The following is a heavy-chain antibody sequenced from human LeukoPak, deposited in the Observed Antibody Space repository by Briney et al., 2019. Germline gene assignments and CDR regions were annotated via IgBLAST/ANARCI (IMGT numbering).Heavy chain of an antibody. CDR1: GGTFSSYA. Sequence: ASVKVSCKASGGTFSSYAISWVRQAPGQRLEWMGWINAGNGNTKYSQKFQGRVTITRDTSASTAYMELSSLRSEDTAVYYCARGKMIVVVSRGYAFDIWGQGTMVTVSS. CDR2: INAGNGNT. V-gene: IGHV1-3*01. J-gene: IGHJ3*02. CDR3: ARGKMIVVVSRGYAFDI. D-gene: IGHD3-22*01.